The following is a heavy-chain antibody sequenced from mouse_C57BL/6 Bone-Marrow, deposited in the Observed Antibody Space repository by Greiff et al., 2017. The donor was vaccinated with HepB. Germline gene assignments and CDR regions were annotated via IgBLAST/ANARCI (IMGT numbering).Heavy chain of an antibody. Sequence: QVQLQQPGAELVKPGASVKLSCKASGYTFTSYWMHWVKQRPGQGLEWIGMIHPNSGSTNYNEKFKSKATLTVDKSSSTAYMQLSSLTSEDSAVYYCARESYYDYDVDYWGQGTTLTVSS. D-gene: IGHD2-4*01. J-gene: IGHJ2*01. CDR1: GYTFTSYW. V-gene: IGHV1-64*01. CDR2: IHPNSGST. CDR3: ARESYYDYDVDY.